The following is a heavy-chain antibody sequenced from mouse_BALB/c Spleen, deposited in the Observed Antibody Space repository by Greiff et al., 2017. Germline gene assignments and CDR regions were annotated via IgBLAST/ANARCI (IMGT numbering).Heavy chain of an antibody. CDR2: INPSTGYT. V-gene: IGHV1-7*01. CDR1: GYTFTSYW. Sequence: QVQLKQSGAELAKPGASVKMSCKASGYTFTSYWMHWVKQRPGQGLEWIGYINPSTGYTEYNQKFKDKATLTADKSSSTAYMQLSSLTSEDSAVYYWARRGLRGQAWFAYWGQGTLVTVSA. D-gene: IGHD2-4*01. J-gene: IGHJ3*01. CDR3: ARRGLRGQAWFAY.